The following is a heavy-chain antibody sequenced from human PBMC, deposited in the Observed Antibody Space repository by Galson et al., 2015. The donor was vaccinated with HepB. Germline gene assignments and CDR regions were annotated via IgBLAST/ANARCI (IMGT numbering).Heavy chain of an antibody. CDR1: GYTFTSYA. J-gene: IGHJ4*02. CDR3: ARAGYSSGWEFFTKDFDY. D-gene: IGHD6-19*01. Sequence: SVKVSCKASGYTFTSYAMTWVRQAPGQGLEWMGWINTNTGNPTYAQGFTERFVFSLDTSVTTAYLQISSLKAEDTAMYNCARAGYSSGWEFFTKDFDYWGQGTLVTVSS. CDR2: INTNTGNP. V-gene: IGHV7-4-1*02.